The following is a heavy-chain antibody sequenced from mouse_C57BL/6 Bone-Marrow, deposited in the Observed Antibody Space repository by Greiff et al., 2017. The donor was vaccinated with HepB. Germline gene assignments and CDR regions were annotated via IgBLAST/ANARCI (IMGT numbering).Heavy chain of an antibody. CDR2: IYPRSGNT. Sequence: QVQLQQSGAELARPGASVKLSCKASGYTFTSYCISWVKQRTGQGLEWIGVIYPRSGNTYYNEKFKGKATLTADKSSSTAYMELRSLTSEDSAVYFCARYGSSYVEFAYWGQGTLVTVSA. J-gene: IGHJ3*01. D-gene: IGHD1-1*01. V-gene: IGHV1-81*01. CDR3: ARYGSSYVEFAY. CDR1: GYTFTSYC.